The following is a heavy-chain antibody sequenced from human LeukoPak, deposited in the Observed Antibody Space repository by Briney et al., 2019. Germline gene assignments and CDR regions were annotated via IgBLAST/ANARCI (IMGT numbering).Heavy chain of an antibody. J-gene: IGHJ4*02. D-gene: IGHD1-26*01. V-gene: IGHV3-30*02. CDR2: IRYDGSNK. CDR3: VTEVSGSFPT. Sequence: PGGSLRLSCAASGFTFSSYGMHWVRQAPGKGLEWVAFIRYDGSNKYYADSVKGRFTISRDNSKNTLYLQMNSLKNEDTAVYYCVTEVSGSFPTWGQGTLVTVSS. CDR1: GFTFSSYG.